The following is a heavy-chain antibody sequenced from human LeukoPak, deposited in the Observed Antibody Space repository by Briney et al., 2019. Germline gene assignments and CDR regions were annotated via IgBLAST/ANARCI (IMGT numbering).Heavy chain of an antibody. CDR1: GFTFSNYA. Sequence: GGSLRLSCAASGFTFSNYAMYWVRQAPGKGLQWLAVISYDGGKTYYADSVEGRFTISRDNSKSTVYLEINSLRSEDTAIYYCARGFNDFWSGSQLEYWGQGTLVTVSS. CDR3: ARGFNDFWSGSQLEY. V-gene: IGHV3-30-3*01. CDR2: ISYDGGKT. D-gene: IGHD3-3*01. J-gene: IGHJ4*02.